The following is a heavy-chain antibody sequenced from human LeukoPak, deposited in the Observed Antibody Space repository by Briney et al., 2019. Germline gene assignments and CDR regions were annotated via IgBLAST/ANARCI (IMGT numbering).Heavy chain of an antibody. CDR3: ARSRGAREPSDY. J-gene: IGHJ4*02. Sequence: GESLKTSRQGPGYRFTSYWSGWVRQIPGKGLGWMGIIYPGDSDTTYSPSFQGQVTISADKTISTAYLQWSSLKASDTAMYYCARSRGAREPSDYWGQGTLVTVSS. D-gene: IGHD1-14*01. V-gene: IGHV5-51*01. CDR2: IYPGDSDT. CDR1: GYRFTSYW.